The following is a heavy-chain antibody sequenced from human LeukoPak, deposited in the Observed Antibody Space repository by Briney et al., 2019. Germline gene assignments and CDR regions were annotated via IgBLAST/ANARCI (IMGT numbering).Heavy chain of an antibody. CDR2: MNPNSGNT. Sequence: ASVKVSCKASGYTFTGYYMHWVRQAPGQGLEWMGWMNPNSGNTGYAQKFQGRVTMTRNTSISTAYMELSSLRSEDTAVYYCARDPGGTWGWFHFDYWGQGTLVTVSS. CDR3: ARDPGGTWGWFHFDY. V-gene: IGHV1-8*02. J-gene: IGHJ4*02. CDR1: GYTFTGYY. D-gene: IGHD2-15*01.